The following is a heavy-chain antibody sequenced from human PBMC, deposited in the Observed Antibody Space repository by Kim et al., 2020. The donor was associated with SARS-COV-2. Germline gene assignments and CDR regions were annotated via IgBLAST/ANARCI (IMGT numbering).Heavy chain of an antibody. Sequence: SETLSLTCGVYGGSLSGYSWSWIRQPPGKGLEWIGEINHSGGTNYSPSLKSRVAMSVDTSKNQFSLRLRSVTAADMAVYYCSRGHTVVVPSPILGLGPIYFYYNMDVWGRGTTVTVPS. CDR1: GGSLSGYS. D-gene: IGHD2-2*01. CDR3: SRGHTVVVPSPILGLGPIYFYYNMDV. CDR2: INHSGGT. J-gene: IGHJ6*03. V-gene: IGHV4-34*01.